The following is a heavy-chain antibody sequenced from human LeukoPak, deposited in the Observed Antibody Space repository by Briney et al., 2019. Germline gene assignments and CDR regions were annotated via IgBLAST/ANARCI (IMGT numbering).Heavy chain of an antibody. D-gene: IGHD3-10*01. V-gene: IGHV1-69*06. CDR3: AREATMVRGVIPYYFDY. J-gene: IGHJ4*02. CDR2: IIPIFGTA. CDR1: GGTFSSYA. Sequence: ASVKVSCKASGGTFSSYAISWVRQAPGQGLEWMGGIIPIFGTANYAQKFQGRVTITAGKSTSTAYMELSSLRSEDTAVYYCAREATMVRGVIPYYFDYWGQGTLVTVSS.